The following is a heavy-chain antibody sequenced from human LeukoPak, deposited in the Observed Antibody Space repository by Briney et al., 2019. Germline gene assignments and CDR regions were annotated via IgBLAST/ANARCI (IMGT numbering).Heavy chain of an antibody. V-gene: IGHV4-34*01. CDR3: ARGGGLAAAGTNFDY. CDR2: INHSGST. D-gene: IGHD6-13*01. CDR1: GGSFSGYY. Sequence: SETLSLTCAVYGGSFSGYYWSWIRQPPGKGLEWIGEINHSGSTNYNPSLKSRVTISVDTSKNQFSLKLSSVTAADTAVYYCARGGGLAAAGTNFDYWGQGTLVTVSS. J-gene: IGHJ4*02.